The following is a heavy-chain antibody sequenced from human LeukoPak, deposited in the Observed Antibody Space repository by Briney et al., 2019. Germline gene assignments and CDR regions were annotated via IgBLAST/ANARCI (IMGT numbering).Heavy chain of an antibody. Sequence: PGGSLRLSCAASGFTFSSYAMHWVRQAPGKGLEWVAVISYDGSNKYYADSVKGRFTISRDNSKNTLYLQMNSLRAEDTAVYYCAKDRDYGDYGGFDYWGQGTLVTVSS. D-gene: IGHD4-17*01. V-gene: IGHV3-30*04. CDR2: ISYDGSNK. CDR1: GFTFSSYA. CDR3: AKDRDYGDYGGFDY. J-gene: IGHJ4*02.